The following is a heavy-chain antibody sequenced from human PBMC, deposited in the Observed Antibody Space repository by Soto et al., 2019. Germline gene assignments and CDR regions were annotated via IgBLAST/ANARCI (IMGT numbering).Heavy chain of an antibody. CDR3: ARDLPIVGTTTWDY. J-gene: IGHJ4*02. Sequence: GASVKVSCKASGYPFTGYYIHWVRHTPGQGLEWMGWINPNNGGTNYVQKFQGRVTMTRDTSISTAYMELRRLTSDDTAVYYCARDLPIVGTTTWDYWGQGTLVTVSS. D-gene: IGHD1-26*01. CDR2: INPNNGGT. CDR1: GYPFTGYY. V-gene: IGHV1-2*02.